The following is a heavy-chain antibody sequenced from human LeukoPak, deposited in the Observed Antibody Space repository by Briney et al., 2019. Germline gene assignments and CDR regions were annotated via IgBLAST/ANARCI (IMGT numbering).Heavy chain of an antibody. CDR2: ISSTDSYI. V-gene: IGHV3-21*01. Sequence: GGSLRLSCAASGFTFSSYSMNWVRQAPGKGLECASSISSTDSYIYYADSVKGRFTISRDNAKSSLYLQVNSLRAEDTAVYFCARESVAGISFDYWGQGTLVTVSS. CDR3: ARESVAGISFDY. J-gene: IGHJ4*02. CDR1: GFTFSSYS. D-gene: IGHD6-19*01.